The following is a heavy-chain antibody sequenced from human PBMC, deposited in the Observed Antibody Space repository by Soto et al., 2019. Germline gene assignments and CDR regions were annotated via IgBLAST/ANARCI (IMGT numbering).Heavy chain of an antibody. D-gene: IGHD1-26*01. CDR3: AKGIKWELPFDY. V-gene: IGHV3-23*01. CDR1: GFTFRNNA. J-gene: IGHJ4*02. CDR2: ISGRGDKT. Sequence: EVQLLESGGGLVQPGGSLRLSCAASGFTFRNNAMSWVRQAPGKGLEWVSAISGRGDKTYFAGSVKGRFTISRDDSKNTLYLQMNSLRAEDTAVYYGAKGIKWELPFDYWGQGTLVTVSS.